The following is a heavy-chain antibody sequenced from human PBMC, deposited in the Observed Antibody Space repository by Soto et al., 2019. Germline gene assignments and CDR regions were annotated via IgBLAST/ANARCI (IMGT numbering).Heavy chain of an antibody. CDR2: INPILSMS. CDR1: GDTFSFYT. V-gene: IGHV1-69*02. J-gene: IGHJ4*02. CDR3: AASYGSGYRAFDS. D-gene: IGHD3-10*01. Sequence: QVQLVQSGAEVKKPGSSVKVSCKASGDTFSFYTINWVRQAPGLGLEWVGRINPILSMSNYAQKFQDRVTMTADKATSTAYMELRSLRYEDTAMYYCAASYGSGYRAFDSWGQGARVTVSS.